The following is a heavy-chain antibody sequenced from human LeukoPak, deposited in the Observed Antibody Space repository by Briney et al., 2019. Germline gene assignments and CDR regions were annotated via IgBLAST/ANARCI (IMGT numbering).Heavy chain of an antibody. V-gene: IGHV3-23*01. CDR3: AKDVAYSSGWYLF. CDR1: GFTFSSYA. CDR2: ISGSGGST. D-gene: IGHD6-19*01. J-gene: IGHJ4*02. Sequence: PGGSLRLSCAASGFTFSSYAMSWVRQAPGKGLEWVSAISGSGGSTYYADSVKGRFTISRDNSKNTLYLQMNSPRAEDTAVYYCAKDVAYSSGWYLFWGQGTLVTVSS.